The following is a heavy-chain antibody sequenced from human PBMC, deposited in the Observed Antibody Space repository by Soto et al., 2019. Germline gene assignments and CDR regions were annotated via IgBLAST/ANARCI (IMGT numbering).Heavy chain of an antibody. D-gene: IGHD6-6*01. V-gene: IGHV3-23*01. CDR1: GFTFSSYA. Sequence: EVQLLESGGGLVQPGGSLRLSCAASGFTFSSYAMSWVRQAPGKGLEWVSAISGSGGSTYYADSVKGRFTISRNNSKNTLYLQMNSLRAEATDVYYCAKQGAYSSSSWREYWGQGTLVTVSS. CDR3: AKQGAYSSSSWREY. J-gene: IGHJ4*02. CDR2: ISGSGGST.